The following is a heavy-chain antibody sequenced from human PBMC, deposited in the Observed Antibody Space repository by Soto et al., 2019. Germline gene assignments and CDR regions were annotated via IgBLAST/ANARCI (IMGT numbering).Heavy chain of an antibody. CDR1: GDTFNFYT. J-gene: IGHJ4*02. D-gene: IGHD3-10*01. CDR3: ATNYGSGSTHFDY. Sequence: QVQLVQSGAEVKKPGSPVRVSCTASGDTFNFYTISWVRQVPGQGPEWMGKIIPMLGMSNYPQKFQGIVTIMADKSTSTVYMNLSGLTSEDTAVYYCATNYGSGSTHFDYWGQGTLVTVSS. CDR2: IIPMLGMS. V-gene: IGHV1-69*02.